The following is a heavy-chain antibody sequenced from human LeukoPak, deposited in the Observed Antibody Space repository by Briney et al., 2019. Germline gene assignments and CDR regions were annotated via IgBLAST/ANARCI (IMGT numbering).Heavy chain of an antibody. CDR2: IYYSGGT. Sequence: PSQTLSLTCTVSGDSISSGGYFWSWIRQVPGKGLEWIGFIYYSGGTYYNPSLNSRVIISVESSKTQFSLKLSSVTVADTAVYYCARARVRGVIPYWGQGTLVTVSS. D-gene: IGHD3-10*01. CDR3: ARARVRGVIPY. CDR1: GDSISSGGYF. V-gene: IGHV4-31*03. J-gene: IGHJ4*02.